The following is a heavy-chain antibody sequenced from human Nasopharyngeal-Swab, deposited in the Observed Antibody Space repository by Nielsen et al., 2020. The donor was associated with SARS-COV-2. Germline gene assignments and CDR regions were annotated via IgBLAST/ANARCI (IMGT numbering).Heavy chain of an antibody. CDR3: ARGLRGSYWVY. D-gene: IGHD1-26*01. V-gene: IGHV3-NL1*01. J-gene: IGHJ4*02. Sequence: GESLKISCAASGFTFSSYAMHWVRQAPGKGLEWVSVIYSGASTYYADSVKGRFTVSRDNSKNTLYLQMNSLRAEDTAVYYCARGLRGSYWVYWGQGTLVTVSS. CDR2: IYSGAST. CDR1: GFTFSSYA.